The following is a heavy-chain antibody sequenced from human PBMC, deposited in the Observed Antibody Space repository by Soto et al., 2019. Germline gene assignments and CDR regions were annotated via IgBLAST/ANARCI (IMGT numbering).Heavy chain of an antibody. J-gene: IGHJ4*02. CDR3: AKDSFIVVVPAAILYFDY. CDR2: ISGSGGST. V-gene: IGHV3-23*01. CDR1: GFTFGGFA. Sequence: PGGSMRLPCAAFGFTFGGFAMSWVRQAPGKGLEWVSAISGSGGSTYYADSVKGRFTISRDNSKNTLYLQMNSLRAEDTAVYYCAKDSFIVVVPAAILYFDYWGQGTLVTVSS. D-gene: IGHD2-2*02.